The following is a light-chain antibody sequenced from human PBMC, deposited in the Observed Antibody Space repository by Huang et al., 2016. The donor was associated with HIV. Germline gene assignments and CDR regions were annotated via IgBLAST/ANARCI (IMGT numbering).Light chain of an antibody. CDR3: QQYSTSSYT. V-gene: IGKV3D-20*01. J-gene: IGKJ2*01. CDR1: QSGRNNT. Sequence: IVLTQSPATLSLSPGERATLTCGASQSGRNNTLAWYQQQPGLAPRLLIYDAHVRATGIPDRFSGSGSGTDFTLTISRLEPEDFAMYYCQQYSTSSYTFGQGTKVDI. CDR2: DAH.